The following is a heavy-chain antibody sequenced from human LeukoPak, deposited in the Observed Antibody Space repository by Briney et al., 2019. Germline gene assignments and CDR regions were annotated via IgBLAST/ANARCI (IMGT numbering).Heavy chain of an antibody. J-gene: IGHJ6*01. Sequence: SETLSLTCTVSGGFISSGGYYWSWLRQHPGMGLEWIGYIYYSGSTYYNPSLKSRATISVDTSKNQFSLKVSSVTAADTAVYYCASGSGYGMDVWGKGTTVTASS. CDR1: GGFISSGGYY. CDR3: ASGSGYGMDV. V-gene: IGHV4-31*03. D-gene: IGHD3-10*01. CDR2: IYYSGST.